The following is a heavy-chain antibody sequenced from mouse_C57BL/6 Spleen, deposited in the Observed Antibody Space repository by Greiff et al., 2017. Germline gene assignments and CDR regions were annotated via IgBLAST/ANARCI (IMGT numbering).Heavy chain of an antibody. CDR3: ARLGYDGYGGY. V-gene: IGHV1-69*01. CDR1: GYTFTSYW. J-gene: IGHJ2*01. D-gene: IGHD2-3*01. Sequence: QVQLQQPGAELVMPGASVKLSCKASGYTFTSYWMHWVKQRPGQGLEWIGEIDPSDSYTNYNQKFKGKSTLTVDKSSSTAYMQLSSLTSEDSAVYYCARLGYDGYGGYWGQGTTLTVSS. CDR2: IDPSDSYT.